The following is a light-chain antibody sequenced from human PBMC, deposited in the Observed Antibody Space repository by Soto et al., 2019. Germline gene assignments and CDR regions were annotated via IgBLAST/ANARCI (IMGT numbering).Light chain of an antibody. CDR1: SSDVGGYNY. V-gene: IGLV2-14*01. CDR2: DVS. J-gene: IGLJ2*01. CDR3: SSYTSSTVV. Sequence: QSALTQPASVSGSPGQSITISCTGTSSDVGGYNYFSWYQQHPGKAPKLMIYDVSNRPSGVSNRYSGSKSGNTASLTISGLQAEDEADYYCSSYTSSTVVFGGGTQLTVL.